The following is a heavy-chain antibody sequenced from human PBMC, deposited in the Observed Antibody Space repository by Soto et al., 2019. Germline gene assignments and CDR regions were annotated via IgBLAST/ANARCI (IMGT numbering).Heavy chain of an antibody. V-gene: IGHV3-33*01. CDR1: GFTFSNYG. CDR3: ARERGQIGS. CDR2: IWHDGTNQ. J-gene: IGHJ4*02. Sequence: QVQLVESGGGVVQPGRSLRLSCAASGFTFSNYGMQWVRQAPGKGLEWVAVIWHDGTNQYYGDSVKGRFTISRDNSNNTLYLQLNSLRAEDTAVYYCARERGQIGSWGQGTLVTVSS.